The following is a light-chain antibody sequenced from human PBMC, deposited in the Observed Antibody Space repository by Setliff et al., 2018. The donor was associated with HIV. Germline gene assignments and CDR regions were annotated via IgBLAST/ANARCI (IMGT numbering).Light chain of an antibody. CDR3: CSYAGSSTYV. CDR1: SSDVGGYNS. V-gene: IGLV2-14*01. CDR2: EVS. J-gene: IGLJ1*01. Sequence: QSVLTQPASVSGSPGQSITISCTGTSSDVGGYNSVSWYQQHPGKAPKLMIYEVSNRPSGVSNRFSGSKSGNTASLTISGLQTEDEADYHCCSYAGSSTYVFGIGTRSPS.